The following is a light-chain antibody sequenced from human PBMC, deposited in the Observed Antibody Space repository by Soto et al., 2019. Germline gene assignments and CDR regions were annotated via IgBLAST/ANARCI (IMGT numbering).Light chain of an antibody. CDR1: QSVSGW. Sequence: DIQMTQSPSTLSASVGDTVTVTCRASQSVSGWLAWYQQKPGEAPKLLIYAASALPRGVPSRFSGSGSGTKFTLTIASLQPDDFATYYCQQYENFSGTVGPGTKVDIK. J-gene: IGKJ1*01. CDR3: QQYENFSGT. CDR2: AAS. V-gene: IGKV1-5*01.